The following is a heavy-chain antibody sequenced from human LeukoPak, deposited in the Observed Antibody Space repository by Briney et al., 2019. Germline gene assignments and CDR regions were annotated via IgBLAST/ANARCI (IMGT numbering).Heavy chain of an antibody. D-gene: IGHD1-1*01. J-gene: IGHJ4*02. CDR3: ARAARLQLGLDY. CDR2: IYYSGST. V-gene: IGHV4-59*01. Sequence: SETLSLTCTVSGGSISSYYWSWIRQPPGKGLEWIGYIYYSGSTNYNPSLMSRVTISVDTSKNQSSLKLSSVTAADTAVYYRARAARLQLGLDYWGQGTLVTVSS. CDR1: GGSISSYY.